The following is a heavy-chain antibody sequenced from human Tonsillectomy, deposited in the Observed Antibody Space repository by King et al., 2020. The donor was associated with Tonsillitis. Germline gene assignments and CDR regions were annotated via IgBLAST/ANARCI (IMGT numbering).Heavy chain of an antibody. CDR3: TKDPDYYDSSTS. V-gene: IGHV3-9*01. CDR1: GFSFDDYA. Sequence: VQLVESGGALVQPGRSLRLSCAASGFSFDDYAMHWVRQAPGKGLEWVSGISWHSGTIGYADSVKGRFTISRDNAKNFLYLQMNSLRAEDTALYYCTKDPDYYDSSTSWGQGTLVTVSS. CDR2: ISWHSGTI. D-gene: IGHD3-22*01. J-gene: IGHJ4*02.